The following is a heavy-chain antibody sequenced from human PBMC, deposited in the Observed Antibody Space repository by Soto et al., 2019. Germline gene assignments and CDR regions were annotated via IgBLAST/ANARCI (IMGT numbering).Heavy chain of an antibody. CDR2: INHSGNT. CDR1: GGSFSTYY. J-gene: IGHJ5*02. D-gene: IGHD3-22*01. CDR3: FGWLESNWLAP. V-gene: IGHV4-34*01. Sequence: SETLSLTCAVYGGSFSTYYWNWIRQPPGKGLEWIGEINHSGNTQYNPSLKSRVTMSLDTSKSQFSLKLTSVTAADTAVYYCFGWLESNWLAPWGQGTLVTVSS.